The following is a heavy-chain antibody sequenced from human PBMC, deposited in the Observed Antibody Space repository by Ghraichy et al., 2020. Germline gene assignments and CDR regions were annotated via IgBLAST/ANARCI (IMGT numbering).Heavy chain of an antibody. CDR2: ISGNGDST. Sequence: GGSLRLSCEASGFMFRNYAMSWVRQAPGKGLEWVSAISGNGDSTYYADSVKGRLTISRDNSKNTLFLLMDSLRSEETALYFCANSYDPGYCTNGVCRTPNYFNPWGQGTLVTVSS. V-gene: IGHV3-23*01. D-gene: IGHD2-8*01. CDR1: GFMFRNYA. CDR3: ANSYDPGYCTNGVCRTPNYFNP. J-gene: IGHJ5*02.